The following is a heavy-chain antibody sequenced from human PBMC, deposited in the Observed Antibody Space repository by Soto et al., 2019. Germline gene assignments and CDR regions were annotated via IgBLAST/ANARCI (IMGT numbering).Heavy chain of an antibody. J-gene: IGHJ4*02. D-gene: IGHD1-26*01. CDR1: GFTFSSYA. V-gene: IGHV3-7*03. Sequence: GGSLRLSCAASGFTFSSYAMSWVRQAPGKGLEWVAHIKQDGSERYYVDSVKGRFTISRDNAKKSLSLQMNSLRAEDTAVYYCTRMASGSYYFEYWGLGTLVTVS. CDR2: IKQDGSER. CDR3: TRMASGSYYFEY.